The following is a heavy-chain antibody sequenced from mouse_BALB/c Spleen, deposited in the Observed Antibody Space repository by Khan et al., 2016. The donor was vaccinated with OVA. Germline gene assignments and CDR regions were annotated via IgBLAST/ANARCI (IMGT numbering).Heavy chain of an antibody. J-gene: IGHJ1*01. CDR1: GFSLTSYG. CDR2: IWAGGST. CDR3: AGGDGSSVECFDG. V-gene: IGHV2-9*02. D-gene: IGHD1-1*01. Sequence: VQLQESGPGLVAPSQSLSITCTVSGFSLTSYGVHWVRQPPGKGLEWLGLIWAGGSTNHNSALLSRLTINKDNSKSQVFLKMNSLQTDDTAMYXCAGGDGSSVECFDGWGAGTTVTVSS.